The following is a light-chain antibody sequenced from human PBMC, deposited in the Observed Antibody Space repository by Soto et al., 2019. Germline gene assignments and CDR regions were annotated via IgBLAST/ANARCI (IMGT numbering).Light chain of an antibody. Sequence: QSALTQPASVSGSPGQSITISCTGTSSDVGSYNLVSWYQQHPGKVPKLMIYEVTKRPSGVSNRFSGSKSGNTASLTISGLQAEDEADYYCCAYAGSSTFVIFGGGTKVTVL. CDR3: CAYAGSSTFVI. V-gene: IGLV2-23*02. CDR2: EVT. J-gene: IGLJ2*01. CDR1: SSDVGSYNL.